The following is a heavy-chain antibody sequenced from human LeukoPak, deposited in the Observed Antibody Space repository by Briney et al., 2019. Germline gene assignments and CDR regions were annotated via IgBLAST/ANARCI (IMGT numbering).Heavy chain of an antibody. V-gene: IGHV1-2*02. CDR3: ASLKNYYDSSGYLVTDAFDI. CDR2: INPNSGGT. CDR1: RYTFTGYY. J-gene: IGHJ3*02. Sequence: ASVEVSCKASRYTFTGYYMHWVRQAPGQGLEWMGWINPNSGGTNYAQKFQGRVTMTRDTSISTAYMELSRLRSDDTAVYYCASLKNYYDSSGYLVTDAFDIWGQGTMVTVSS. D-gene: IGHD3-22*01.